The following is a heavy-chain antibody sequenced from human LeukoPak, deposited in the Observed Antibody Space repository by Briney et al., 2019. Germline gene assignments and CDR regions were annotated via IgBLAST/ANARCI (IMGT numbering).Heavy chain of an antibody. Sequence: ASVKVSCKASGYTFTGYYMHWVRQAPGQGLEWMGWINTNSGGTNYAQKFQGRVTMTRDTSISTAYMELSRLRSDDTAVYYCARAHRTYYYDSTPRPDNWFDPWGQGTLVTVSS. J-gene: IGHJ5*02. CDR3: ARAHRTYYYDSTPRPDNWFDP. CDR1: GYTFTGYY. D-gene: IGHD3-22*01. V-gene: IGHV1-2*02. CDR2: INTNSGGT.